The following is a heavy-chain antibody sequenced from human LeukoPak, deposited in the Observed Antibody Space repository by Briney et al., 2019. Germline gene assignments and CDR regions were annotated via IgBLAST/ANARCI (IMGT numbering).Heavy chain of an antibody. CDR2: INPNSGGT. Sequence: ASVKVSCKASGYTFTGYYMHWARQAPGQGLEWMGWINPNSGGTNYAQKLQGRVTMTTDTSTSTAYMELRSLRSDDTAVYYCARDRSMVRGVIIRRREKAPEIDYWGQGTLVTVSS. CDR1: GYTFTGYY. V-gene: IGHV1-2*02. J-gene: IGHJ4*02. D-gene: IGHD3-10*01. CDR3: ARDRSMVRGVIIRRREKAPEIDY.